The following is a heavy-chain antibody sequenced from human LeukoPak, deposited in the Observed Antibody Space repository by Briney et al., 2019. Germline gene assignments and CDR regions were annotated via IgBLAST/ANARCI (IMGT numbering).Heavy chain of an antibody. Sequence: SKTLSLTCAVYGGSFSGYYWSWIRQPPGKGLEWIGEINHSGSTNYNPSLKSRVTISVDTSKNQFSLKLSSVTAADTAMYYCARVMDYYGSSGYYLSSTIDYWGQGTLVTVSS. CDR1: GGSFSGYY. V-gene: IGHV4-34*01. D-gene: IGHD3-22*01. J-gene: IGHJ4*02. CDR2: INHSGST. CDR3: ARVMDYYGSSGYYLSSTIDY.